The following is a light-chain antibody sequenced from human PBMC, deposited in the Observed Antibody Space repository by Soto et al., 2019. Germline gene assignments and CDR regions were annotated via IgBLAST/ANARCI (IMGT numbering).Light chain of an antibody. V-gene: IGKV3-11*01. CDR2: DAS. CDR1: QSVSSY. CDR3: QQYSQWPIT. Sequence: EIVLTQSPATLSLSPGERATLSCRASQSVSSYLAWYQQKPGQAPRLLIYDASYRATGVPARFSGSGSGTEFTLSISSLQSEDFAVYSCQQYSQWPITFGQGTRLEIK. J-gene: IGKJ5*01.